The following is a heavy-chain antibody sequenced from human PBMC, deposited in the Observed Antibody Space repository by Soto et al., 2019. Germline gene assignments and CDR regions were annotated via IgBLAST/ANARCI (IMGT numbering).Heavy chain of an antibody. D-gene: IGHD3-22*01. CDR3: AKMVTWDSSGYYQGGFDC. CDR2: ISWNSGKI. CDR1: GFTFEDDA. Sequence: EMHLVESGGGLVQPGRSLTISCAASGFTFEDDAMHWVRQAPGKGLEWVSGISWNSGKIIYADSVKGRFTISRDNAKKSLYLQMNSLRPEDTALYYCAKMVTWDSSGYYQGGFDCWGQGTLVTVSS. V-gene: IGHV3-9*01. J-gene: IGHJ4*02.